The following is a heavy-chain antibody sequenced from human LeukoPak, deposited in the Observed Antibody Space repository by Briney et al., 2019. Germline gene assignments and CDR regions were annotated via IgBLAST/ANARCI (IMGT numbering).Heavy chain of an antibody. CDR2: IYYSGST. CDR1: GGSISSYY. Sequence: TSETLSLTCTVSGGSISSYYWSWIRQPPGKGLEWIGYIYYSGSTNYNPSLKSRVTISVDTSKNQFSLKLSSVTAADTAVYYCARWGWELNKAWFDPWGQGTLVTVSS. V-gene: IGHV4-59*01. J-gene: IGHJ5*02. CDR3: ARWGWELNKAWFDP. D-gene: IGHD1-26*01.